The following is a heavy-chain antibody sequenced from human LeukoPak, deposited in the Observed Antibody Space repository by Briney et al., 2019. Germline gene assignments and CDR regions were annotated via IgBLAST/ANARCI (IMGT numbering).Heavy chain of an antibody. CDR2: ISAYNGNT. V-gene: IGHV1-18*01. CDR3: ARDGSVVVAATRGVRFDP. D-gene: IGHD2-15*01. J-gene: IGHJ5*02. Sequence: ASVKVSYKASGYTFTSYGISWVRQAPGQGLEWMGWISAYNGNTNYAQKLQGRVTMTTDTSTSTAYMELRSLRSDDTAVYYCARDGSVVVAATRGVRFDPWGQGTLVTVSS. CDR1: GYTFTSYG.